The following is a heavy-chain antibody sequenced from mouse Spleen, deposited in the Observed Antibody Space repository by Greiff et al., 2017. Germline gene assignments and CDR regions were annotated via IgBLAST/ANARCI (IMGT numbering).Heavy chain of an antibody. CDR2: ISSGGDYI. J-gene: IGHJ4*01. Sequence: EVKLVESGEGLVKPGGSLKLSCAASGFTFSSYAMSWVRQTPEKRLEWVAYISSGGDYIYYADTVKGRFTISRDNARNTLYLQMSSLKSEDTAMYYCTRGDGYDVDYAMDYWGQGTSVTVSS. CDR3: TRGDGYDVDYAMDY. CDR1: GFTFSSYA. D-gene: IGHD2-2*01. V-gene: IGHV5-9-1*02.